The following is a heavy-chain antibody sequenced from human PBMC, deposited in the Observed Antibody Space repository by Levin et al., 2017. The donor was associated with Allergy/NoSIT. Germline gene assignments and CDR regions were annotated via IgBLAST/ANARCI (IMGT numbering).Heavy chain of an antibody. CDR2: IYHTGAT. CDR3: GRGNRGIDY. J-gene: IGHJ4*02. Sequence: NASETLSLTCTVSGGSLSSGDYYWTWIRQPPGKGLEWIGYIYHTGATYYNPSLMSRLSMSVDTSKNQFSLKLISVTGADTAVYYCGRGNRGIDYWGQGTLVTVAS. CDR1: GGSLSSGDYY. D-gene: IGHD6-13*01. V-gene: IGHV4-30-4*01.